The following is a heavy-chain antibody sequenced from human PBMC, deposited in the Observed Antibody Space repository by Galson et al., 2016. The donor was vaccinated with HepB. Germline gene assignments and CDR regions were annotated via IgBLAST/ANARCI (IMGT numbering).Heavy chain of an antibody. CDR2: IYSGDYT. V-gene: IGHV3-53*01. D-gene: IGHD1-14*01. CDR3: AKCPPGTRGSLDS. CDR1: GFSVSNNY. Sequence: SLRLSCAPSGFSVSNNYMNWVRQAPGKGLEWVSVIYSGDYTYYADSVRGRFSIARDNSKNPLYLQMNSLRADDTAVYYCAKCPPGTRGSLDSWGQGTLVTVSS. J-gene: IGHJ4*02.